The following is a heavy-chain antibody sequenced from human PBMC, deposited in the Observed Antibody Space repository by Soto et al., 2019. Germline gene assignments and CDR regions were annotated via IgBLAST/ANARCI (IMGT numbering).Heavy chain of an antibody. Sequence: EVQLLESGGGLVQPGGSLRLSCAASGFTFSSYAMSWVRQAPGKGLELVSAISGSGGSTYYADSVKGRFTISRDNSKNTLYLQMNSPRDEDSAVYYCARDRSPDRIAVAGTWGYYSMDVWVQGPTVTVSS. V-gene: IGHV3-23*01. CDR3: ARDRSPDRIAVAGTWGYYSMDV. CDR2: ISGSGGST. CDR1: GFTFSSYA. J-gene: IGHJ6*02. D-gene: IGHD6-19*01.